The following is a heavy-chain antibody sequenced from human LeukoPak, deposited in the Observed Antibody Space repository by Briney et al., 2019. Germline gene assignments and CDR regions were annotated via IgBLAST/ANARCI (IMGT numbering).Heavy chain of an antibody. D-gene: IGHD3-9*01. J-gene: IGHJ6*02. V-gene: IGHV4-4*07. CDR3: ARDGVDYDILTDQYGIDV. Sequence: PSETLSLTCTVSGGSISSYYWSWIRQPAGKGLEWIGRIYTSGSTNYNPSLKGRVTMSVDTSKNQFSLKLSSVTAADTAVYYCARDGVDYDILTDQYGIDVWGQGTTVTVSS. CDR2: IYTSGST. CDR1: GGSISSYY.